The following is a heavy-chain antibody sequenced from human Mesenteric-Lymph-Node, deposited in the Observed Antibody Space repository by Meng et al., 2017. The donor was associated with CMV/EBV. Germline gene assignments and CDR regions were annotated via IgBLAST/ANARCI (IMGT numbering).Heavy chain of an antibody. J-gene: IGHJ4*02. CDR2: FDPEDGET. V-gene: IGHV1-24*01. CDR3: ARDRWLYGAAAHFDY. D-gene: IGHD4/OR15-4a*01. Sequence: ASVKVSCKVSGYTLTELSMHWVRQAPGKGLEWMGGFDPEDGETIHAQKFQGRVTMTEDTSTDTAYMELSSLRSEDTAVYYCARDRWLYGAAAHFDYWGQGKMVNVSS. CDR1: GYTLTELS.